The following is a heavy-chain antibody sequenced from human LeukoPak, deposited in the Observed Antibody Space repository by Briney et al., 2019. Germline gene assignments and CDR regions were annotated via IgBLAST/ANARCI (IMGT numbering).Heavy chain of an antibody. V-gene: IGHV4-59*01. J-gene: IGHJ4*02. CDR1: SGSITSYY. D-gene: IGHD3-3*01. Sequence: PSETLSLTCTVSSGSITSYYWTWIRQPPGKGLEWIGSIYYTGSTNYSPSLKGRVTILVDTSKNQFSLKMNSVTAADTALYYCARVGSGYSTFYFDHWGQGLLVTVSS. CDR2: IYYTGST. CDR3: ARVGSGYSTFYFDH.